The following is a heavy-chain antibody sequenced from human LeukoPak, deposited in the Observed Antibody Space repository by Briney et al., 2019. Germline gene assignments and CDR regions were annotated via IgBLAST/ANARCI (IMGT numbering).Heavy chain of an antibody. V-gene: IGHV3-7*01. D-gene: IGHD5-24*01. Sequence: GGSLRLSCVASGFTFCIYCMSWLRQAPGKGLEWVASLKNDGSERAYVDSVKGRFTIARDNAKNSLHLQINSLGAEDTAVYYCARWRRAQFEFEYWGQVLLVSVSS. CDR1: GFTFCIYC. CDR2: LKNDGSER. CDR3: ARWRRAQFEFEY. J-gene: IGHJ4*02.